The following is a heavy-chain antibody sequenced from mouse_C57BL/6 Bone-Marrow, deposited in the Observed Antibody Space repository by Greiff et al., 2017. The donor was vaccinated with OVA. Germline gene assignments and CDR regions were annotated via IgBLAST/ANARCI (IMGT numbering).Heavy chain of an antibody. J-gene: IGHJ3*01. V-gene: IGHV1-64*01. Sequence: VQLQQPGAELVKPGASVKLSCKASGYTFTSYWMHWVKQRPGQGLEWIGMIHPNSGSTNYNEKFKSKATLTVDKSSSTAYMQLSSLTSEASAVYYCASAERAWFAYWGQGTLVTVSA. CDR2: IHPNSGST. CDR1: GYTFTSYW. CDR3: ASAERAWFAY.